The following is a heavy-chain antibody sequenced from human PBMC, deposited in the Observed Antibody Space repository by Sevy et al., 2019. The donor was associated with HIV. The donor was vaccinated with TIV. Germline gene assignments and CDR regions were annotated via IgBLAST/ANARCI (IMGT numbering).Heavy chain of an antibody. Sequence: GGSLRLSCAASGFTVSSNYMSWVRQAPGKGLEWVSVIYSGGSTYYADSVKGRFTISRDNPKNTLYLQMNSLRAEDTAVYYCARGLGAGDYYDSSGYYSDDAFGIWGQGTMVTVSS. CDR2: IYSGGST. CDR1: GFTVSSNY. D-gene: IGHD3-22*01. J-gene: IGHJ3*02. CDR3: ARGLGAGDYYDSSGYYSDDAFGI. V-gene: IGHV3-53*01.